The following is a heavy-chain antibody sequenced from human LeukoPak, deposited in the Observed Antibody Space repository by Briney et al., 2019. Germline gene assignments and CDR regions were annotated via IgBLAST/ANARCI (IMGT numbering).Heavy chain of an antibody. CDR2: IYYSGST. D-gene: IGHD1-26*01. CDR3: ASRYSGSPLGAFDI. CDR1: GGSISSYY. J-gene: IGHJ3*02. V-gene: IGHV4-59*01. Sequence: SETLSLTCTVSGGSISSYYWSWIRQPPGKGLEWIGYIYYSGSTNYNPSLKSRVTISVDTSKNQFSLKLSSVTAADTAVYYCASRYSGSPLGAFDIWGQGTMVTVSS.